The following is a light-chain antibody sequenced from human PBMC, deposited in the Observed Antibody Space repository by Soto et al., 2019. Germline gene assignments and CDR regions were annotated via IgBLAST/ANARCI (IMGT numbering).Light chain of an antibody. Sequence: EIVMTQSPATLSVSPWERATLSCRASQSVGGYLAWYQQKPGQAPRLLIYDVSNRATGIPARFSGSGSGTEFTLTINSLQSEDFATYYCQQYNSYSPWTFGQGTKVDI. CDR3: QQYNSYSPWT. V-gene: IGKV3D-15*01. CDR2: DVS. CDR1: QSVGGY. J-gene: IGKJ1*01.